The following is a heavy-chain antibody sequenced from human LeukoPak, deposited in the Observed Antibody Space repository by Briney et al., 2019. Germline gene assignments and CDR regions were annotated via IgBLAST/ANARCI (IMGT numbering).Heavy chain of an antibody. CDR3: ARAGRTFEGRDY. CDR1: GYTFTSYG. Sequence: ASVKVSCKASGYTFTSYGISWVRQAPGQGLEWMGWINPNSGGTNYAQKFQGRVTVTRDTSISTAYMELSRLTSDDTAVYYCARAGRTFEGRDYWGQGTLVTVSS. J-gene: IGHJ4*02. CDR2: INPNSGGT. V-gene: IGHV1-2*02. D-gene: IGHD3-10*01.